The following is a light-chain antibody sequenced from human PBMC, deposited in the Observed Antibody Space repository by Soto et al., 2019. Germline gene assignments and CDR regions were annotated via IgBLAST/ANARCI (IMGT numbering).Light chain of an antibody. Sequence: DIVMTQSPDSLALSLGERATINCKSSQSVLYSSNNKNYLAWYQQKPGQPPKLLIYWASTRESGVPDRFSGSGSGTDFPLTISSLQAEDVAVYYCQQYYITPETFGQGTKLEIK. CDR1: QSVLYSSNNKNY. CDR2: WAS. CDR3: QQYYITPET. J-gene: IGKJ2*01. V-gene: IGKV4-1*01.